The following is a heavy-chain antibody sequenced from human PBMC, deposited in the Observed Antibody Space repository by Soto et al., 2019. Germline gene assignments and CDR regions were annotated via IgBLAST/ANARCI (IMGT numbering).Heavy chain of an antibody. CDR2: IDWDDDK. V-gene: IGHV2-70*11. CDR3: ARIRGYDFWSGYYNYCYYYMDV. CDR1: GFSLSTSGMC. J-gene: IGHJ6*03. Sequence: SGPTLVSPTQTLTLTCTFSGFSLSTSGMCVSWIRQPPGKALEWLARIDWDDDKYYSTSLKTRLTISKDTSKNQVVLTMTNMDPVDTATYYCARIRGYDFWSGYYNYCYYYMDVWGKGTTVTVSS. D-gene: IGHD3-3*01.